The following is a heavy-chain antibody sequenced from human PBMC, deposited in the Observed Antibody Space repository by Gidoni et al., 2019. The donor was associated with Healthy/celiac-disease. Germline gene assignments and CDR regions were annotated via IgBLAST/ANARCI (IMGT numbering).Heavy chain of an antibody. CDR3: ARDRSYYDFGSGYTIFDY. D-gene: IGHD3-3*01. V-gene: IGHV4-39*02. CDR1: GGSLRSSSYY. Sequence: QLQLQESGPGLVKPSATLSLTCTVSGGSLRSSSYYWGWLSQPPGKRLEWIGSIYYSGSTYYNPSLKIRVTISVDTSKNKFSLKLSSVTAADTAVYYCARDRSYYDFGSGYTIFDYWGQGTLVTVSS. CDR2: IYYSGST. J-gene: IGHJ4*02.